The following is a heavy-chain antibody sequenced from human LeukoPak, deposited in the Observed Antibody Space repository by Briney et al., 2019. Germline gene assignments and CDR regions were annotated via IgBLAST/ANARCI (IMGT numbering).Heavy chain of an antibody. Sequence: PGGSLRLSCAASGFTFSSYAMHWVRQAPGKGLEWVAVISYDGSNKYYADSVKGRFTISRDNSKNTLYLQMNSLRAEDTAVYYCARDFNGGEYSRSQPGVWGQGTLVTVSS. J-gene: IGHJ4*02. CDR3: ARDFNGGEYSRSQPGV. V-gene: IGHV3-30*01. CDR2: ISYDGSNK. D-gene: IGHD6-6*01. CDR1: GFTFSSYA.